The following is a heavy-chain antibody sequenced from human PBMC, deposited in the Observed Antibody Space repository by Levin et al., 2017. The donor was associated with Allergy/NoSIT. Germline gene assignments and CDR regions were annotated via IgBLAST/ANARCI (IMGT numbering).Heavy chain of an antibody. CDR2: ISSTSNII. V-gene: IGHV3-21*01. D-gene: IGHD1-1*01. CDR1: GFTFSSYS. Sequence: PGGSLRLSCAASGFTFSSYSMNWVRQAPGKGLEWVSSISSTSNIIFYADSVKGRFTISRDNAKNSLYLQMNSLRAEDTAMYYCARGGTGATRDDTFDIWGRGTMVTVSS. J-gene: IGHJ3*02. CDR3: ARGGTGATRDDTFDI.